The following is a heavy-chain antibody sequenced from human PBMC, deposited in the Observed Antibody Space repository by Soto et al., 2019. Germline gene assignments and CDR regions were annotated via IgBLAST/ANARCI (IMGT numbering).Heavy chain of an antibody. CDR2: IYYSGST. Sequence: SSETLSLTCTVSGGSISSGGYYWSWIRQHPGKGLEWIGYIYYSGSTYYNPSLKSRVTISVDTSKNQFSLKLSSVTAADTAVYYCARGLSGYDSIHAFDIWGQGTMVTVS. J-gene: IGHJ3*02. D-gene: IGHD5-12*01. CDR3: ARGLSGYDSIHAFDI. V-gene: IGHV4-31*03. CDR1: GGSISSGGYY.